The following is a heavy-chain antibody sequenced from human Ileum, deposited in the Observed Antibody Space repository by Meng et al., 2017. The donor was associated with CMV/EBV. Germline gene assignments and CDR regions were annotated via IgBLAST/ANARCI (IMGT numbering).Heavy chain of an antibody. D-gene: IGHD3-10*01. CDR2: ISWNSGSI. J-gene: IGHJ4*02. V-gene: IGHV3-9*01. CDR3: AKGVRMVRGVIIDYFDY. CDR1: GFTFDDYA. Sequence: GGSLRLSCAASGFTFDDYAMHWVRQAPGKGLEWVSGISWNSGSIGYADSVKGRFTISRDNAKNSLYLQMNSLRAEDTALYYCAKGVRMVRGVIIDYFDYWGQGTLVTVSS.